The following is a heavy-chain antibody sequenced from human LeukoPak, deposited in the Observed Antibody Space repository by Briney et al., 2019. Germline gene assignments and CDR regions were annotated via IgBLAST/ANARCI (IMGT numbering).Heavy chain of an antibody. J-gene: IGHJ4*02. CDR1: GFTVSSNY. D-gene: IGHD2-15*01. Sequence: GGSLRLSCAASGFTVSSNYMSWVRQAPGKGLEWVSVIYSGGSTYYADSVKSRFITSTHNSTNTLYLQLNSLRAVDTAVYYCARHSSCSGGSCYSREIDYWGQGTLVTASS. CDR2: IYSGGST. CDR3: ARHSSCSGGSCYSREIDY. V-gene: IGHV3-53*01.